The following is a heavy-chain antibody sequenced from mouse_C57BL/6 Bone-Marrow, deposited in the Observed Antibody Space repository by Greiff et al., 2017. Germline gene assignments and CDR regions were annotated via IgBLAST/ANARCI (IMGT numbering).Heavy chain of an antibody. J-gene: IGHJ2*01. D-gene: IGHD2-4*01. CDR3: DDYDGDY. CDR1: GYTFTDYY. Sequence: DVQLVESGPVLVKPGASVKMSCKASGYTFTDYYMNWVKQSHGKSLEWIGVINPYNGGTSYNQKFKGKATLTVDKSSSTAYMELNSLTSEDSAVYYLDDYDGDYWGQGTTLTVSS. V-gene: IGHV1-19*01. CDR2: INPYNGGT.